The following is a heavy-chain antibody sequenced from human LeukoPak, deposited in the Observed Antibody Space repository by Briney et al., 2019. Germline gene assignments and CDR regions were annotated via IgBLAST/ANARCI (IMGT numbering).Heavy chain of an antibody. J-gene: IGHJ6*03. CDR3: ARVHYDILTGYNPVSDDYYYMDV. D-gene: IGHD3-9*01. CDR2: IYYSGST. Sequence: SETLSLTCTVSGGSISSSSYYWGWIRQPPGKGLEWIGSIYYSGSTYYNPSLKSRVTISVDTSKNQFSLKLSSVTAADTAVYYCARVHYDILTGYNPVSDDYYYMDVWGKGTTVTVSS. CDR1: GGSISSSSYY. V-gene: IGHV4-39*07.